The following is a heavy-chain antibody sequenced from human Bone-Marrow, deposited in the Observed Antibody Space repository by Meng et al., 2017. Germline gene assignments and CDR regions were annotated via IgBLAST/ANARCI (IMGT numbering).Heavy chain of an antibody. CDR1: GFTFDDYA. CDR2: ISWNSGSI. J-gene: IGHJ6*02. D-gene: IGHD3-10*01. Sequence: SLKISCAASGFTFDDYAMHWVRQAPGKGLEWVSGISWNSGSIGYADSVKGRFTISRDNAKNSLYLQMNSLRAEDTAVYYCASGSYYGSGSYYRVYYYYYYGMDVWGQGTTVTVSS. V-gene: IGHV3-9*01. CDR3: ASGSYYGSGSYYRVYYYYYYGMDV.